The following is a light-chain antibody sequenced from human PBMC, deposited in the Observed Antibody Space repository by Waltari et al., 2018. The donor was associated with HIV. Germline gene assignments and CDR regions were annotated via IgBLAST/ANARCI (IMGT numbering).Light chain of an antibody. CDR1: SSDVGGYTA. Sequence: QSALTQPAPVSASPGQSIRLSCTAPSSDVGGYTAVSWYQPHPAKAPKLVILEVSNRPSGVSNRFSGSKSGNRASLTISGLQAEDEAYYYCSSYTSSDTVVFGGGTKVTVL. CDR2: EVS. J-gene: IGLJ2*01. CDR3: SSYTSSDTVV. V-gene: IGLV2-14*01.